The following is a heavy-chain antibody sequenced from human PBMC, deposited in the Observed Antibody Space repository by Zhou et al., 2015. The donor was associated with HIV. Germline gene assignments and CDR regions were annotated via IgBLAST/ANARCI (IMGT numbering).Heavy chain of an antibody. V-gene: IGHV1-69*01. J-gene: IGHJ2*01. CDR3: ARDRGGATRPDWRYFDL. CDR2: IIPIFGTT. Sequence: QVQLVQSGAEVRKPGSSVKVSCKASGGPFTTQAFAWVRQAPGQGLEWMGGIIPIFGTTDYAQKFQDRVIITADESASAAFLELTSLRSDDTAVYYCARDRGGATRPDWRYFDLWGRGTLVTVSS. CDR1: GGPFTTQA. D-gene: IGHD6-6*01.